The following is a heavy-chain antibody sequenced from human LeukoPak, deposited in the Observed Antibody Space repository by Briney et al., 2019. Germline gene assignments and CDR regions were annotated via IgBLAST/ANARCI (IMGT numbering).Heavy chain of an antibody. CDR1: GFTFSTYA. CDR3: VRGQEVVYTPTFDY. Sequence: PGGSLRLSCSASGFTFSTYAIHRVRQAPGKGLQYVSSIGTSGISTYYADSVTGRFIISRDNSKNSLSLQMNNLRPEDTAVYYCVRGQEVVYTPTFDYWGQGVLVTVSS. CDR2: IGTSGIST. J-gene: IGHJ4*02. D-gene: IGHD2-8*02. V-gene: IGHV3-64D*09.